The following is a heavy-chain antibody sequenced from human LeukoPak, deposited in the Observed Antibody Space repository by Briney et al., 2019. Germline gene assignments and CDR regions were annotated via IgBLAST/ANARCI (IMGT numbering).Heavy chain of an antibody. CDR3: AKDNPSPAEYFQY. CDR1: GFTFDDYA. Sequence: GGSLRLSCAASGFTFDDYAMHWVPQAPGEGLEWGSGISSNSGSICYAASVRRRFPISRDNAKNSLYLQMTSLRAEDTPLYYCAKDNPSPAEYFQYWGPGTLVTVSS. CDR2: ISSNSGSI. V-gene: IGHV3-9*01. J-gene: IGHJ1*01.